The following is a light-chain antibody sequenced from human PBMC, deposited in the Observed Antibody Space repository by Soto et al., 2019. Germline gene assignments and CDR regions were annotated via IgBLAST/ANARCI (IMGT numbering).Light chain of an antibody. CDR2: AAS. CDR1: QTISSW. Sequence: DIQMTQSPSTLSGSVGYRVTITCRASQTISSWLAWYQQKPGKAPKLLIYAASSLQTGVPSRFSGSGSGTDFTLTISSLQPEDSATYYCQQSDSMPWTFGQGTTVDIK. CDR3: QQSDSMPWT. V-gene: IGKV1-39*01. J-gene: IGKJ1*01.